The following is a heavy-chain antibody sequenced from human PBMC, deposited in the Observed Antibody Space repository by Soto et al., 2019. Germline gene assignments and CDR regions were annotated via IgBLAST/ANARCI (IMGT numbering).Heavy chain of an antibody. CDR1: GGTFSSYA. V-gene: IGHV1-69*13. CDR3: ARGYYDSSGYTESPP. J-gene: IGHJ5*02. Sequence: LVTVSCKASGGTFSSYAIIWVRQAPGQGLEWMGGIIPIFGTANYAQKFQGRVTITADESTSTAYMELSSLRSEDTAVYYCARGYYDSSGYTESPPWGQGTLVTVSS. CDR2: IIPIFGTA. D-gene: IGHD3-22*01.